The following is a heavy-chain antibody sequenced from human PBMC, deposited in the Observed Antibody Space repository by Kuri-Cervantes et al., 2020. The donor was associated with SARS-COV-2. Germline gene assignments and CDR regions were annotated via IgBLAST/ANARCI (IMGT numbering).Heavy chain of an antibody. CDR2: ISAYNGNT. CDR3: ARPGYYYDSSGYFDC. CDR1: GYTFTSYG. J-gene: IGHJ4*02. V-gene: IGHV1-18*01. Sequence: ASVKVSCKASGYTFTSYGISWVRQAPGQGLEWMGWISAYNGNTNYAQKLQGRVTMTTDTSTSTAYMELRSLRSDDTAVYYCARPGYYYDSSGYFDCWGQGTLVTVSS. D-gene: IGHD3-22*01.